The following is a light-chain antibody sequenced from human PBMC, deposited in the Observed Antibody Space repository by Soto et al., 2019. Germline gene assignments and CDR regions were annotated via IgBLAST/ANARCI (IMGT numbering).Light chain of an antibody. V-gene: IGKV3-20*01. CDR1: QSVGSSY. Sequence: EIVLTQSPGTLSVSPGERVTLSCRASQSVGSSYLAWYQQRPGQAPRLLIFGASYRATGIPDRFSGSGSGTDFTLTISRLEPEDFAVYYFQQYSSSPPEFTFGPGTKVDSK. CDR2: GAS. CDR3: QQYSSSPPEFT. J-gene: IGKJ3*01.